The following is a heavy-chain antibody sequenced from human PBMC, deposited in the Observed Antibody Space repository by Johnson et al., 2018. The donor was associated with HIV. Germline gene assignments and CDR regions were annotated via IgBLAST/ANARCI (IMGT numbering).Heavy chain of an antibody. V-gene: IGHV3-30*01. CDR1: GFTFSTYN. D-gene: IGHD1-1*01. J-gene: IGHJ3*02. Sequence: VQLVESGGGVVRPGGSLRLSCAGSGFTFSTYNMHWVRQAPGKGLEWVAVISYDGSNKYYADSVKAPFTISRDNSKNTLYLQMNSLGTDDTAVYYCARGMSLQLGNALDIWRQGTMVTVPS. CDR2: ISYDGSNK. CDR3: ARGMSLQLGNALDI.